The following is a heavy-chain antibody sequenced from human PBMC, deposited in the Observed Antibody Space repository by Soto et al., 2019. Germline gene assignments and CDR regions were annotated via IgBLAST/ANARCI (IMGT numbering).Heavy chain of an antibody. J-gene: IGHJ4*02. CDR2: MTGDGRTT. CDR1: GFTFGDYW. CDR3: ATAEVDY. Sequence: EVQLVESGGGLVQPGGSLRLSCAASGFTFGDYWMHWVRQPPGKGPEWVSRMTGDGRTTQYADSVKGRFTASRDTAKSTLYLQMNSLRAEDTAVYYCATAEVDYWGPGTLVTVSS. V-gene: IGHV3-74*01.